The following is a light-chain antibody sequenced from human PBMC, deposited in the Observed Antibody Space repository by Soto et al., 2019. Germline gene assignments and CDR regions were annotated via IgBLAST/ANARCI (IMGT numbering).Light chain of an antibody. CDR1: QSVSGSF. V-gene: IGKV3-20*01. Sequence: EMVMTQSPATLSVSPGERATLSCRASQSVSGSFLAWYQQRPGQTPSLLIYGASTRATGIPDRFSGSGSGTHFTLTISRLEPGDFAVYYCQHFGGTTSTFGQGTRLEIK. J-gene: IGKJ5*01. CDR3: QHFGGTTST. CDR2: GAS.